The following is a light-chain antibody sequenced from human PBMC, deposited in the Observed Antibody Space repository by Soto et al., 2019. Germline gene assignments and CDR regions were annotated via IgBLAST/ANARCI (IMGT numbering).Light chain of an antibody. CDR1: ERISHS. J-gene: IGKJ5*01. V-gene: IGKV3-15*01. CDR3: QQYNNWPPSII. CDR2: GAS. Sequence: DIVLTHSPATLSLSPCNRATLSFSANERISHSLAWYQQKPGQAPRLLIYGASTRATDTPVRLRGSGSGTEFTLTISSLQSEDFAVYYCQQYNNWPPSIIFGQGTRLEIK.